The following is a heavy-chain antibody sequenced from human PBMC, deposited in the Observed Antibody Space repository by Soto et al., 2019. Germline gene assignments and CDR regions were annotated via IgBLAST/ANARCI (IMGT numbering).Heavy chain of an antibody. CDR1: GYTFINFD. D-gene: IGHD6-13*01. CDR2: MNPGSGKT. J-gene: IGHJ5*02. Sequence: ASVKVSFKASGYTFINFDISWVRQAAGQGLEWLGWMNPGSGKTGYASKFQGRVAMTRDASTGTSHLELSSLTSDDTAVYYCARMASAGTLNWFDPWGQGTPVTVSS. V-gene: IGHV1-8*02. CDR3: ARMASAGTLNWFDP.